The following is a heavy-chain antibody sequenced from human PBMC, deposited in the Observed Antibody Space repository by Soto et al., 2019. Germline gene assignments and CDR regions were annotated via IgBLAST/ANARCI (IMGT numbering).Heavy chain of an antibody. CDR2: IYYSGST. CDR3: ARDPAGRYNWFDP. CDR1: GGSISSGGYY. Sequence: SETLSLTCTVSGGSISSGGYYWSWIRQHPGKGLEWIGYIYYSGSTYYNPSLKSRVTISVDTSKNQFSLKLSSVTAADTAVYYCARDPAGRYNWFDPWGQGTLVTVSS. V-gene: IGHV4-31*03. J-gene: IGHJ5*02. D-gene: IGHD6-25*01.